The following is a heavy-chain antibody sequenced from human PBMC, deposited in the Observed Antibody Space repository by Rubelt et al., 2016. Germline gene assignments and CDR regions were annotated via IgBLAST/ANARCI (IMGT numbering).Heavy chain of an antibody. CDR3: ARAAVVPAAIFPDYYYYGMDV. CDR1: GFTVSSNY. Sequence: EVQLVESGGGLIQPGGSLRLSCAASGFTVSSNYMSWVRQAPGKGLEWVSVIYSGGSTYYADSVKGRFTISRGNSKNTLYRQMNSLRAEDTAVYYCARAAVVPAAIFPDYYYYGMDVWGQGTTVTVSS. D-gene: IGHD2-2*01. CDR2: IYSGGST. J-gene: IGHJ6*02. V-gene: IGHV3-53*01.